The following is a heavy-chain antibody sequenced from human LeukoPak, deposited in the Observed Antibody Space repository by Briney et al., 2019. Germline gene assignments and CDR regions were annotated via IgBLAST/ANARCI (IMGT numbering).Heavy chain of an antibody. V-gene: IGHV3-7*01. CDR3: ARDSSGYQ. D-gene: IGHD3-22*01. J-gene: IGHJ4*02. CDR2: IKEDGSEK. Sequence: GGSLRLSCAASGFTFSTYWMSWVRQAPGKGLEWVANIKEDGSEKYYGDSVKGRFTISRDNAKNSLYLQMNSLRAVDTAVYYCARDSSGYQWGQGTLVTVSS. CDR1: GFTFSTYW.